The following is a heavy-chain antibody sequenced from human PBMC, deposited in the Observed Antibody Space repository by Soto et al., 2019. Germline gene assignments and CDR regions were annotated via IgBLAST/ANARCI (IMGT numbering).Heavy chain of an antibody. CDR3: ARDLPELGTRENWFDP. V-gene: IGHV4-39*07. D-gene: IGHD7-27*01. J-gene: IGHJ5*02. CDR2: IYYSGST. CDR1: GGSISSSSYY. Sequence: KQSQTLSLTCTVSGGSISSSSYYWGWIRQPPGKGLEWIGSIYYSGSTYYNPSLKSRVTISVDTSKNQFSLKLSSVTAADTAVYYCARDLPELGTRENWFDPWGQGTLVTVSS.